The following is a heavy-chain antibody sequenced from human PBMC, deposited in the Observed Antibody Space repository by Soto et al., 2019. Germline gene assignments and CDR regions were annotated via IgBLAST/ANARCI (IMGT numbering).Heavy chain of an antibody. J-gene: IGHJ4*02. CDR3: APSPNFWSGYYAFDY. D-gene: IGHD3-3*01. CDR1: GFTFSDYY. V-gene: IGHV3-11*01. Sequence: QVQLVESGGGLVKPGGSLRLSCAASGFTFSDYYMSWIRQAPGKGLEWVSYISGSGSTIYYADSVKGRFTISRDNATNSLYLQMNSLRAEDTAVYYCAPSPNFWSGYYAFDYWGQGTLVTVSS. CDR2: ISGSGSTI.